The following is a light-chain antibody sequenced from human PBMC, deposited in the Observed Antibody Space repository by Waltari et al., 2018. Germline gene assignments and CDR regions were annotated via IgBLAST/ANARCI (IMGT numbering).Light chain of an antibody. CDR3: QKYGTLPAT. V-gene: IGKV3-20*01. CDR1: QSVSRT. CDR2: DAP. Sequence: EIVLTQSPGTLSLSPGERATLSCRASQSVSRTLAWYQQKPGQAPRLLIYDAPIRATGIPDRFSGSGSGTDFSLTISRLEPEDFAVYYCQKYGTLPATFGQGTKVEIK. J-gene: IGKJ1*01.